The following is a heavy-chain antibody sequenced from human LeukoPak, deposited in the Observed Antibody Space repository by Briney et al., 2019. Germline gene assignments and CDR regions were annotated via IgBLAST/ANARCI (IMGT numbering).Heavy chain of an antibody. J-gene: IGHJ4*02. Sequence: AGGSLRLSCAASGFTFNSYAMHWVRQAPGKGLEWVAFLWYDGSNKYYADSVKGRFTASRDNSKNTVYLQMNSLRAEDTAVYYCARDERGYYYSGAFFGAIDFWGQGTLVTVSS. CDR2: LWYDGSNK. CDR3: ARDERGYYYSGAFFGAIDF. V-gene: IGHV3-33*08. D-gene: IGHD3-22*01. CDR1: GFTFNSYA.